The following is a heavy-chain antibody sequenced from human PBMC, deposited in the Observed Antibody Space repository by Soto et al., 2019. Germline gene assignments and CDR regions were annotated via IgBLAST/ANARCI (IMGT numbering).Heavy chain of an antibody. V-gene: IGHV4-34*01. CDR1: GGSFSGYQ. CDR2: INDSGNI. J-gene: IGHJ6*03. Sequence: QVQLQQWGAGLLKPSETLSLTCAVYGGSFSGYQWSWIRQTPGKGLEWIGEINDSGNINFNPSLKSRVTILLATAKKQISLKLSSVTAADSAVYYCARGLILWFGELSGRGGYYYYVDVWGKGTTVYVSS. D-gene: IGHD3-10*01. CDR3: ARGLILWFGELSGRGGYYYYVDV.